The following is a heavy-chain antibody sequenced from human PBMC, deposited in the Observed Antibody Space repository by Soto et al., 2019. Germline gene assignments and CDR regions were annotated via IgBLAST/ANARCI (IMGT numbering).Heavy chain of an antibody. CDR1: ADTFSSYA. CDR3: AAESAYGGNPLAFLY. J-gene: IGHJ4*02. Sequence: ASVKVSCKASADTFSSYAISWVRQAPGQGLDWMGGIIPFFNTPNYAQKFQGRVTITADESTSTAYMDLSSLRSEDTAMYYCAAESAYGGNPLAFLYWGQGTLVTVSS. D-gene: IGHD2-21*01. V-gene: IGHV1-69*13. CDR2: IIPFFNTP.